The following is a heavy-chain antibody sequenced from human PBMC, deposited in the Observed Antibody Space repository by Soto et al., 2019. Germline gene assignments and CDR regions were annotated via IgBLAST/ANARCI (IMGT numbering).Heavy chain of an antibody. J-gene: IGHJ3*02. CDR3: ARPARVELGNDAFDI. Sequence: SETLSLTFTVSGGSMRSYYWAYIRQPPGKGLEWIGYVHYQGGTNYNPSLKTRVTISVDTSKNQFSLTLSSVTAADTAVYYCARPARVELGNDAFDIWGQGTMVSVPS. D-gene: IGHD1-7*01. CDR1: GGSMRSYY. V-gene: IGHV4-59*01. CDR2: VHYQGGT.